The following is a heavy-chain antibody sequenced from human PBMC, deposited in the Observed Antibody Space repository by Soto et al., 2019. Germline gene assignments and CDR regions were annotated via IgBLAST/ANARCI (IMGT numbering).Heavy chain of an antibody. D-gene: IGHD2-2*01. CDR1: GFSFSDNF. CDR3: ARVCTTAGSTRYLDL. Sequence: QVQLVESGGGLVKPGGSLRLSCAASGFSFSDNFMSWIRQAPGKGLQWVSYVSHSGSYTDYADSVKGRFTISRDNAKNSLFLQMNSLRAEDTAVYYCARVCTTAGSTRYLDLWGRGTLVTVSS. V-gene: IGHV3-11*06. CDR2: VSHSGSYT. J-gene: IGHJ2*01.